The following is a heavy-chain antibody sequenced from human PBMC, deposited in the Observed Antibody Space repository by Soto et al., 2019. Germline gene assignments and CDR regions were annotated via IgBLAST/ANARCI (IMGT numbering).Heavy chain of an antibody. D-gene: IGHD3-10*01. V-gene: IGHV3-23*01. Sequence: EVQLLESGGGLVQPGGSLRLSCAASGFTFNNYAMTWVRQAPGKGLEWVSAISGGGDTTSYADSVKGRFTVSRDGSKKPLYLQMSSLRAEDPALYYCAKGRGGSGSLTPRVDFWGQGTLVTVSS. CDR2: ISGGGDTT. J-gene: IGHJ4*02. CDR1: GFTFNNYA. CDR3: AKGRGGSGSLTPRVDF.